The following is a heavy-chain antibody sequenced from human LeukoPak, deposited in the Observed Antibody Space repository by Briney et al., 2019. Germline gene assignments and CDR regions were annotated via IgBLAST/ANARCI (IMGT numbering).Heavy chain of an antibody. CDR3: ARDPVHDIVGYFDY. V-gene: IGHV3-30-3*01. D-gene: IGHD1-1*01. Sequence: GGSLRLSCAASGFTFSSYAMHWVRQAPGKGLEWVAVISYDGSNKYYADFVKGRFTISRDNSKNTLYLQMNSLRAEDTAVYYCARDPVHDIVGYFDYWGQGTLVTVSS. J-gene: IGHJ4*02. CDR1: GFTFSSYA. CDR2: ISYDGSNK.